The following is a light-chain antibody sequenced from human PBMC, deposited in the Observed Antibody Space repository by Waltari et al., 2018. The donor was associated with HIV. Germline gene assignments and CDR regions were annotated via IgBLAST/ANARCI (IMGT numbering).Light chain of an antibody. V-gene: IGKV3D-15*01. CDR3: QQYLDWPAWT. J-gene: IGKJ1*01. CDR2: GAS. CDR1: RTIGGN. Sequence: ILMTQSPVTLSVSPGETATLSCRASRTIGGNLAWYQQKPGQAPRLVIYGASSRPADIPARFSGRGSGTEFSLTITSLQAEDCAVYYCQQYLDWPAWTFGQGTKVEV.